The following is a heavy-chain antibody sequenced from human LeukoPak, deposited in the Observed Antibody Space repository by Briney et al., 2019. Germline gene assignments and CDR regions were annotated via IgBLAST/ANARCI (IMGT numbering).Heavy chain of an antibody. CDR2: IYDSGNT. CDR3: ARVRHGSGWDLFFDY. J-gene: IGHJ4*02. CDR1: GASLSDCY. V-gene: IGHV4-59*01. Sequence: PSETLSLSCSVSGASLSDCYWSWLRQPPGKGLEWIGHIYDSGNTYYNPSFKSRVIILEDTSKNQFSLSLTSVTAADTAVYYCARVRHGSGWDLFFDYWGQGAPATVSS. D-gene: IGHD6-19*01.